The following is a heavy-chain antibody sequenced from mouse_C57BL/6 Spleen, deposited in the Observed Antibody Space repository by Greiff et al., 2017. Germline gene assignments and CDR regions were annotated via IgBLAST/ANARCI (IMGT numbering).Heavy chain of an antibody. D-gene: IGHD4-1*01. CDR2: ISSGSSTI. CDR1: GFTFSDYG. J-gene: IGHJ2*01. V-gene: IGHV5-17*01. Sequence: EVKLMESGGGLVKPGGSLKLSCAASGFTFSDYGMHWVRQAPEKGLEWVAYISSGSSTIYYADTVKGRFTISRDNAKNTLFLQMTSLRSEDTAMYYCARGGPNSFDYWGQGTTLTVSS. CDR3: ARGGPNSFDY.